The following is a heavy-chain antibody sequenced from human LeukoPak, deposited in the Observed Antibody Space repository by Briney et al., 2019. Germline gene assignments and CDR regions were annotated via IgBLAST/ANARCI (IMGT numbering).Heavy chain of an antibody. CDR3: ARDVGAVAGHFDY. D-gene: IGHD6-19*01. Sequence: ASVKVSCKASGYTFTGYYMHWVRQAPGQGLEWMGWINPNRGGTNYAQKFQGRVTMTRDTSISTAYMELSRLRSDDTAVYYCARDVGAVAGHFDYWGQGALVTVSS. CDR1: GYTFTGYY. CDR2: INPNRGGT. V-gene: IGHV1-2*02. J-gene: IGHJ4*02.